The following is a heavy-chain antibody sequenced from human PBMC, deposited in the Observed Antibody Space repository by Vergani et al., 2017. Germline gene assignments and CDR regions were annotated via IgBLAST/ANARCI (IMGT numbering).Heavy chain of an antibody. D-gene: IGHD3-10*01. V-gene: IGHV5-51*01. J-gene: IGHJ3*01. Sequence: EKQLVQSGSETKKPGESLKISCQAFGYIFSNFWIGWVRPRPGRGLEWMGIIYPGDSEVKSNPTFRGQVIFSVDTSVNTAYLPWRNLQASDTATYFCASGGHGSENGGALQLWGKGTNITVSS. CDR2: IYPGDSEV. CDR1: GYIFSNFW. CDR3: ASGGHGSENGGALQL.